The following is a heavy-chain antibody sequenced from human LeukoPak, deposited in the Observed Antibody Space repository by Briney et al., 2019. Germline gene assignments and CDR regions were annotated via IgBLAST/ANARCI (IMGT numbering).Heavy chain of an antibody. J-gene: IGHJ4*02. D-gene: IGHD3-3*01. Sequence: SETLSLTCTVSGGSISRSSYYWGWIRQPPGKGLEWIGSIYYSGSTYYNPSLKSRVTISVDTSKNQFSLKLSSVTAADTAVYFCARIPRFGVVNACWGQGTLVTVSS. V-gene: IGHV4-39*01. CDR3: ARIPRFGVVNAC. CDR1: GGSISRSSYY. CDR2: IYYSGST.